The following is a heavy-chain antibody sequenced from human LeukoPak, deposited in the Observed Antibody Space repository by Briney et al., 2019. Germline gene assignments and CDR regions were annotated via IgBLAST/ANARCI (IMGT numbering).Heavy chain of an antibody. CDR2: ITTDGSGT. V-gene: IGHV3-74*01. D-gene: IGHD3-16*01. J-gene: IGHJ4*02. CDR3: ARGPYVDNLDY. CDR1: GFTFGRYW. Sequence: PGGSLRLSCAASGFTFGRYWMHWVRQAPGKGLVWVSHITTDGSGTSYADSVKGRFTISRDNAKNTLYLQMNSLRVDDTAVYYCARGPYVDNLDYWGQGTLVTVSS.